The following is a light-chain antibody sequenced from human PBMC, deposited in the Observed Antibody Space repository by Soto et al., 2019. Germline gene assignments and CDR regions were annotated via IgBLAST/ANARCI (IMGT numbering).Light chain of an antibody. J-gene: IGLJ1*01. CDR2: HVS. CDR1: SSDVGAYNY. Sequence: QSALTQPASVSGPPGQSITISCTETSSDVGAYNYVSWYQQYPGKAPRLIIYHVSNLPSGVSDRFSGSKSGSSASLTISGLQAEDEADYYCSSYTSTSTYVFGTGTKLTVL. V-gene: IGLV2-14*01. CDR3: SSYTSTSTYV.